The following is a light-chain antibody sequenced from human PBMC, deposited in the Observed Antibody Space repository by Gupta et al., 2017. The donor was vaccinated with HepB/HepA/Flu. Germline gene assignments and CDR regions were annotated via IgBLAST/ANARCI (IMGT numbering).Light chain of an antibody. CDR3: SSYTSSGTFV. CDR2: DVS. Sequence: QPALTQPPSVSVSPRQSVTISCTGTSSDVGTYNLVSWHQQHPGKAPKLLIYDVSYRPSGVADRFSGSKSDNTASLTISGLQAEDEAEYYCSSYTSSGTFVFGAGTKVTVL. J-gene: IGLJ1*01. V-gene: IGLV2-18*02. CDR1: SSDVGTYNL.